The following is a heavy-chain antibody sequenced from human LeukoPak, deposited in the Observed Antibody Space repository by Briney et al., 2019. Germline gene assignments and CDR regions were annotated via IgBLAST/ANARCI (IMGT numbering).Heavy chain of an antibody. CDR2: ISSSGSTI. CDR1: GFTFSSYE. CDR3: ARDATTELGTVYMDV. Sequence: GGSLRLSCAASGFTFSSYELNWVRQAPGKGLEWVSYISSSGSTIKYADSVKGRFTISRGSAKKSLYLQMNSLRAEDTAVYYCARDATTELGTVYMDVWGKGTTVTISS. V-gene: IGHV3-48*03. D-gene: IGHD4-17*01. J-gene: IGHJ6*03.